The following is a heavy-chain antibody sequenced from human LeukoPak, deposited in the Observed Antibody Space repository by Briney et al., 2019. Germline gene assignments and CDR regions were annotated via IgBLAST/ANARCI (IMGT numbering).Heavy chain of an antibody. V-gene: IGHV1-69*13. CDR3: ARGPDSSSWFVNAPEFDY. D-gene: IGHD6-13*01. CDR1: GGTFISYA. CDR2: IIPIFGTA. Sequence: SVKVSCKASGGTFISYAISWVRQAPGQGLEWMGGIIPIFGTANYAQKFQGRVTITADESTSTAYMELSSLRSEDTAVYYCARGPDSSSWFVNAPEFDYWGQGTLVTVSS. J-gene: IGHJ4*02.